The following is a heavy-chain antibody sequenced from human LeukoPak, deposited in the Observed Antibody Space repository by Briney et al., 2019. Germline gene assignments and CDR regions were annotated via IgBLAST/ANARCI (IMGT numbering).Heavy chain of an antibody. CDR1: GFTVDSYG. D-gene: IGHD3-22*01. CDR2: IVFGGDST. V-gene: IGHV3-20*04. CDR3: ARDYYYDSSGFYGLGY. J-gene: IGHJ4*02. Sequence: GASLRLSCSVSGFTVDSYGMSWVRQAPGKGLEWVAGIVFGGDSTAYADSVKGRFNISRDNAKNSLFQQMNSLRAEDTALYYCARDYYYDSSGFYGLGYWGQGILVTVSS.